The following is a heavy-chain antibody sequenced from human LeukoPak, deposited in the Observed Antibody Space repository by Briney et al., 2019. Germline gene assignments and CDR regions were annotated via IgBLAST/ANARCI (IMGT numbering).Heavy chain of an antibody. CDR3: AREKQLKEGMDV. Sequence: GESLKVSCKASGGTFSSYAISWVRQAPGQGLEWMGIINPSGGSTSYAQKFQGRVTMTRDTSTSTVYMELSSLRSEDTAVYYCAREKQLKEGMDVWGQGTTVTVSS. V-gene: IGHV1-46*01. J-gene: IGHJ6*02. D-gene: IGHD6-6*01. CDR1: GGTFSSYA. CDR2: INPSGGST.